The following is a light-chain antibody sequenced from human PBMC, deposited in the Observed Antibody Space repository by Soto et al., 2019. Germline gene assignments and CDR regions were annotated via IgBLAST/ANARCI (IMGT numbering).Light chain of an antibody. Sequence: QSVLTQPPSVSGAPGQRVTISCTGSRSNIGAGFDVHWYHQIAGTAPKLLIYGNSNRPSGVTDRFSGSKSGTSASLAINWLKAEDEAHYYCQSYDNSLSGSWVFGGGTQLTVL. J-gene: IGLJ3*02. CDR2: GNS. CDR3: QSYDNSLSGSWV. CDR1: RSNIGAGFD. V-gene: IGLV1-40*01.